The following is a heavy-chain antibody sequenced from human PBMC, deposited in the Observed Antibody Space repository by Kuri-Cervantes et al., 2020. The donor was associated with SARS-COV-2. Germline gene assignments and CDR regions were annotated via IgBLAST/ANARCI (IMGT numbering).Heavy chain of an antibody. J-gene: IGHJ4*02. CDR3: ARKGQYCSSTSCYSNFDY. CDR2: ISSNGGST. D-gene: IGHD2-2*01. Sequence: GESLKISCAASGFTFSSYAMHWVRQAPGKGLEYVSAISSNGGSTYYANSVKGRFTISRDNSKNTLDLQMGSLRAEDMAVYYCARKGQYCSSTSCYSNFDYWGQGTLVTVSS. CDR1: GFTFSSYA. V-gene: IGHV3-64*01.